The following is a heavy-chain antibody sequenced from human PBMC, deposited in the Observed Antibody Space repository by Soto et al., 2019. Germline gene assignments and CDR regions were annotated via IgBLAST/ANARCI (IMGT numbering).Heavy chain of an antibody. V-gene: IGHV4-61*01. Sequence: QVQLQESGPGLVKPSETLSLTCTVSGGSVSSGRYYWSWIRQPSGKGLEWIGYIYYSGSTNYTPPLQSXXTISVDTSKTQFSLKLSSVTGADTAVYYCARASIAAAGIHYWGQGTLVTVSS. CDR2: IYYSGST. CDR1: GGSVSSGRYY. CDR3: ARASIAAAGIHY. D-gene: IGHD6-13*01. J-gene: IGHJ4*02.